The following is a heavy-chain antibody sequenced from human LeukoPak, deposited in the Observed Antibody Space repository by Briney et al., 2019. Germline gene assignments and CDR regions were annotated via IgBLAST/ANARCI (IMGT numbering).Heavy chain of an antibody. D-gene: IGHD3-10*01. CDR2: INSGSTYI. V-gene: IGHV3-21*01. CDR3: ARVSLGNNYGSGSYDY. J-gene: IGHJ4*02. Sequence: GGSLRLSCAASGFTFSSYNMNWVRQAPGKGLEWVSSINSGSTYINYADSVKGRFTISRDNAENSQYLQMSSLRAEDTAVYYCARVSLGNNYGSGSYDYWGQGTLVTVSS. CDR1: GFTFSSYN.